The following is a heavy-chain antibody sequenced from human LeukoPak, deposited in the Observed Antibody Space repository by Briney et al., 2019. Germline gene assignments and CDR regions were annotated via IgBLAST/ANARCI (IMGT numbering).Heavy chain of an antibody. CDR2: ARASGGIT. Sequence: GGSLRLSCVASGFTFTSYAMSWVRQAPGKGLESVSTARASGGITYYADSVKGRFTISRDSSKNTLHLQMNCLRAEDTAVCYCAKVMAAAGTWFFDYWSQGTLVTVSS. V-gene: IGHV3-23*01. CDR1: GFTFTSYA. D-gene: IGHD6-13*01. CDR3: AKVMAAAGTWFFDY. J-gene: IGHJ4*02.